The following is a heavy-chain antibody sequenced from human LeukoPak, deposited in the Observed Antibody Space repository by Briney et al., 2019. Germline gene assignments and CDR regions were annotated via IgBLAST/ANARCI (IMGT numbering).Heavy chain of an antibody. Sequence: PSETLSLTCTVSSGSISTYYWSWIRQPAGKGLEWIGHIYTSGSTNYNPSLKSRVTISVDKSKNKFSLNLSSVTAADTAVYYCARERGAYYDILTGSAVSIYYFDYWGQGTLVTVSS. D-gene: IGHD3-9*01. CDR3: ARERGAYYDILTGSAVSIYYFDY. CDR1: SGSISTYY. V-gene: IGHV4-4*07. CDR2: IYTSGST. J-gene: IGHJ4*02.